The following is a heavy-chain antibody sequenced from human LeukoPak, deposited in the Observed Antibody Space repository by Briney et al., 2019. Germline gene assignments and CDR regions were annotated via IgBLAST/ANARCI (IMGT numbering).Heavy chain of an antibody. V-gene: IGHV3-33*08. CDR3: ARTQEYYDSSGYYQY. Sequence: GGSLRLPCAVSGFTFGNYGMHWVRQAPGKGLEWVAVIWYDGSNKYYAVSVKGRFTISRDNSKNTLYLQMNSLRAEDTAVYYCARTQEYYDSSGYYQYWGQGTLVTVSS. CDR1: GFTFGNYG. J-gene: IGHJ4*02. CDR2: IWYDGSNK. D-gene: IGHD3-22*01.